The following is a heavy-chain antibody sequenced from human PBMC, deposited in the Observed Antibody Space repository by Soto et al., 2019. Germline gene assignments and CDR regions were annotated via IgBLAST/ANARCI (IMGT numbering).Heavy chain of an antibody. CDR3: AKVGLPSATDDDYSNYWLDY. V-gene: IGHV3-30*18. CDR2: ISYDGSNK. Sequence: QVQLVESGGGVVQPGRSLRLSCAASGFTFSSYGMHWVRQAPGKGLEWVAVISYDGSNKYYADSVKGRFTISRDNSKNPLYLQMNSLRAEDTAVYYCAKVGLPSATDDDYSNYWLDYWGQGTLVTVSS. J-gene: IGHJ4*02. CDR1: GFTFSSYG. D-gene: IGHD4-4*01.